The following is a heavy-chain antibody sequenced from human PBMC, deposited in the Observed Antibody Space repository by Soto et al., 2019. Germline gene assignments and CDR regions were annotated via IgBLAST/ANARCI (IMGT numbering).Heavy chain of an antibody. CDR2: IYYSGST. Sequence: QVQLQEAGPGLVKPSETLSLTCTVSGGSISSYYWGWIRQPPGKGLEWIGYIYYSGSTNYNPSLKSRVSISVATSKNQYSLKLSSVTAADTAVYYGARRYGSAIDYWGQGTLVTVSS. J-gene: IGHJ4*02. D-gene: IGHD1-26*01. CDR1: GGSISSYY. CDR3: ARRYGSAIDY. V-gene: IGHV4-59*08.